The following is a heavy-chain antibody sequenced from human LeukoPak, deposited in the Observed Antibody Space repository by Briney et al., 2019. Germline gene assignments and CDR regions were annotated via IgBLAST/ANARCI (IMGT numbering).Heavy chain of an antibody. V-gene: IGHV4-61*02. D-gene: IGHD3-3*01. Sequence: SETLSLTCTVSGGSISSGSYYWSWIRQPAGKGLEWIGRIYTSGSTNYNPSLKSRVTISVDTSKNQFSLKLSSVTAADTAVYYCARDLSSYDFWSGHFNWFDPWGQGTLVTVSS. CDR2: IYTSGST. CDR3: ARDLSSYDFWSGHFNWFDP. J-gene: IGHJ5*02. CDR1: GGSISSGSYY.